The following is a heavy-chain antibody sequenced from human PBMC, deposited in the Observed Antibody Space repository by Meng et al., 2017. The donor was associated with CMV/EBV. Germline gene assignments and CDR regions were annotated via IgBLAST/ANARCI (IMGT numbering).Heavy chain of an antibody. D-gene: IGHD6-19*01. Sequence: CKASGYTFTSYCISWVRQAPGQGLEWMGWISAYNGNTNHAQKLQGRVTMTTDTSTSTAYMELRSLRSDDTAVYYCARGPISYSSNIDYWGQGTLVTVSS. J-gene: IGHJ4*02. V-gene: IGHV1-18*01. CDR2: ISAYNGNT. CDR3: ARGPISYSSNIDY. CDR1: GYTFTSYC.